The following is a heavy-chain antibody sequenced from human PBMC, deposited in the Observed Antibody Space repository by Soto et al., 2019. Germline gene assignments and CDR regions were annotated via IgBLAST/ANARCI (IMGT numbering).Heavy chain of an antibody. Sequence: SETLSLTCTVSGSPISNYYWSWIRQPPGKGLEWIGYISYSGSTDYSASLKSRIAISVDTSKNQISLRLNSVTAADTAVYYCARGGLSPFDYCGQGSLVTVSS. V-gene: IGHV4-59*01. CDR1: GSPISNYY. CDR2: ISYSGST. J-gene: IGHJ4*02. CDR3: ARGGLSPFDY.